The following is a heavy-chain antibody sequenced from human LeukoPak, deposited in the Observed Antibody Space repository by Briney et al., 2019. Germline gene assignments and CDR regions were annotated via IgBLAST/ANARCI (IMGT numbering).Heavy chain of an antibody. J-gene: IGHJ5*02. CDR3: ARRGRTTGTTKWFDP. D-gene: IGHD1-1*01. Sequence: GASVKVSCKASGYTFTRYDINWVRQATGQGLEWMGWMNPNSGNTGYAQKFQGRVTMTRNTSISTAHMELSSLRSEDTAVYYCARRGRTTGTTKWFDPWGQGTLVTVSS. CDR1: GYTFTRYD. CDR2: MNPNSGNT. V-gene: IGHV1-8*01.